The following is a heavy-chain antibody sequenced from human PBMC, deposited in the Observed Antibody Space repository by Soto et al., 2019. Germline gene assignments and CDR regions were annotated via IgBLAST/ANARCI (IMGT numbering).Heavy chain of an antibody. J-gene: IGHJ4*02. CDR1: GCSISSGGYY. CDR2: IYYSGST. V-gene: IGHV4-31*03. CDR3: AREWRDYYFDY. Sequence: SETLSLTCTVSGCSISSGGYYWSWIRQHPGKGLEWIGYIYYSGSTYYNPSLKSRVTISVDTSKNQFSLKLSSVTAADTAVYYCAREWRDYYFDYWGQGTLVTVS.